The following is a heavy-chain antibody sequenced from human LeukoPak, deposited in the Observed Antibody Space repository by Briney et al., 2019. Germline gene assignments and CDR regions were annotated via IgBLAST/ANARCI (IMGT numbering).Heavy chain of an antibody. Sequence: QPGGSLRLSCTASGFTFNNYAMHWVRQAPGKGLEWVAVISYDGSNKYYADSVKGRFTISRENSRNTLYLQMNSLRAEDTAVYYCVRSYYDSSGPGGYFDYWGQGTLVTVSS. CDR2: ISYDGSNK. D-gene: IGHD3-22*01. CDR1: GFTFNNYA. V-gene: IGHV3-30*04. J-gene: IGHJ4*02. CDR3: VRSYYDSSGPGGYFDY.